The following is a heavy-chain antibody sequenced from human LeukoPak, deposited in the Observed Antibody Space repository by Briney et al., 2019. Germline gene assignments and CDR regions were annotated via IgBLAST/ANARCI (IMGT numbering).Heavy chain of an antibody. Sequence: SETLSLTCTVSGGSISSGGYYWSWIRQPPGKGLEWIGYIYHSGSTYYNPSLKSRVTISVDRSKNQFSLKLSSVTAADTAVYYRARDRASVAFDIWGQGTMVTVSS. V-gene: IGHV4-30-2*01. J-gene: IGHJ3*02. CDR2: IYHSGST. D-gene: IGHD5/OR15-5a*01. CDR1: GGSISSGGYY. CDR3: ARDRASVAFDI.